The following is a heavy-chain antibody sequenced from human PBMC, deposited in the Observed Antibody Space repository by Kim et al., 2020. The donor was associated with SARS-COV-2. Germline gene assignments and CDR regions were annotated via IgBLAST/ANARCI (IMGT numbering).Heavy chain of an antibody. CDR3: AKESDNWNDILDY. D-gene: IGHD1-1*01. CDR2: VRSGSTAI. Sequence: GGSLRLSGEASGFTFRSYGMHWVRQAPGKGLEWTAYVRSGSTAIYYADSVKGRFTISRDDARSTVFLQMNFLRDDDTAMYYCAKESDNWNDILDYWGQGIPVTVSS. V-gene: IGHV3-48*02. CDR1: GFTFRSYG. J-gene: IGHJ4*02.